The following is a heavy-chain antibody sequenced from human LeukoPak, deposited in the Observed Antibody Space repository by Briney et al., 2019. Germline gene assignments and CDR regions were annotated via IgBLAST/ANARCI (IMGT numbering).Heavy chain of an antibody. CDR2: ISHSGANT. Sequence: PGGSLRLSCAASGFTFRDSAMDWVRQAPGKGLEWVSLISHSGANTFYADSVKGRFTVSRDNSKNMMYLQMNSLRAEDTAVYYCANDIEASMWGQGTLVTVSS. J-gene: IGHJ4*02. V-gene: IGHV3-23*01. CDR3: ANDIEASM. D-gene: IGHD2/OR15-2a*01. CDR1: GFTFRDSA.